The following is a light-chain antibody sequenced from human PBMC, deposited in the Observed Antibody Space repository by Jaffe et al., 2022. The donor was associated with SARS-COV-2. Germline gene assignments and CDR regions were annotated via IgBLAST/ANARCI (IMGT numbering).Light chain of an antibody. Sequence: DIQMTQSPSSLSASVGDRVTITCQASQDISNFLSWYQQKPGKAPKLLIYDACNLETGVPSRFSGSGSGTDFTFTISSLQPEDIATYYCQQYDNLPRYTFGQGTKLEIK. CDR3: QQYDNLPRYT. J-gene: IGKJ2*01. CDR2: DAC. V-gene: IGKV1-33*01. CDR1: QDISNF.